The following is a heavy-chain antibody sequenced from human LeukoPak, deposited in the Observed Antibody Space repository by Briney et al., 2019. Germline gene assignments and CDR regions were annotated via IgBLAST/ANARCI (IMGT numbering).Heavy chain of an antibody. CDR3: ARGHRPRGYSYGYYYYYGMDV. J-gene: IGHJ6*02. V-gene: IGHV4-34*01. CDR2: INHSGST. D-gene: IGHD5-18*01. Sequence: SETLSLTCAVYGGSFSGYYWSWIRQPPGKGLEWIGEINHSGSTNYNPSLKSRVTISVDTSKNQFTLKLSSVTAADTAVYYCARGHRPRGYSYGYYYYYGMDVWGQGTTVTVSS. CDR1: GGSFSGYY.